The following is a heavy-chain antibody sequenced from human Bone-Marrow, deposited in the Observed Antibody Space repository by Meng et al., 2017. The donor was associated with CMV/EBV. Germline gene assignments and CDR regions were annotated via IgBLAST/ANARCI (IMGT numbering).Heavy chain of an antibody. CDR1: GFTFSSYS. J-gene: IGHJ5*02. Sequence: GESLKISCAASGFTFSSYSMNWVRQAPGKGLEWVSSISSSSSYIYYADSVKGRFTISRDNAQNTLYLQRNSLRAEDTAVYFCARAQFDPWGQGTLVTVSS. CDR2: ISSSSSYI. V-gene: IGHV3-21*01. CDR3: ARAQFDP.